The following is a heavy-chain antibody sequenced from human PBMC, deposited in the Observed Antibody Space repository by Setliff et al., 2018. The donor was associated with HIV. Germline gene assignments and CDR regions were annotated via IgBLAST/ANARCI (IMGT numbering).Heavy chain of an antibody. J-gene: IGHJ4*02. CDR1: GGSISSGSYY. CDR3: ARVARGGHSSRWYYFDY. D-gene: IGHD6-13*01. V-gene: IGHV4-61*02. CDR2: IYTSGST. Sequence: SETLSLTCTVSGGSISSGSYYWTWIRQPAGKGLEWIGRIYTSGSTKYNPSLKSRVTISVDTSKNQFSLKVSSVTAADTAVYYCARVARGGHSSRWYYFDYWGQGTLVTAPQ.